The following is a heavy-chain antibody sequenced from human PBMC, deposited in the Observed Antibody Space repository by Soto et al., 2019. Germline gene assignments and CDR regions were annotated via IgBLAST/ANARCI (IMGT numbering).Heavy chain of an antibody. J-gene: IGHJ6*02. CDR2: ISYDGSNK. Sequence: LRLSCAASGFTFSSYGMHWVRQAPGKGLEWVAVISYDGSNKYYADSVKGRFTISRDNSKNTLYLQMNSLRAEDTAVYYCAKEGFLAGYYYYGMDVWGQGTTVTVSS. D-gene: IGHD3-3*01. CDR3: AKEGFLAGYYYYGMDV. CDR1: GFTFSSYG. V-gene: IGHV3-30*18.